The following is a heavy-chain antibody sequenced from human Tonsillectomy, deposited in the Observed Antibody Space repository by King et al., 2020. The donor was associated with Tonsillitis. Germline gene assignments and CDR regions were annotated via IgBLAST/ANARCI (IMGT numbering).Heavy chain of an antibody. J-gene: IGHJ4*02. V-gene: IGHV3-23*04. Sequence: VQLVESGGGLVQPGGSLRLSCAASGFTFSSYAMSWVRQAPGKGLEWVSAISGSGGSTYYADSVKGRFTISRDNSKNTLYLQMNSLRAEDTAVYYCAKREDLMVRGPKKHFDYCGQGTLVTVSS. CDR1: GFTFSSYA. CDR3: AKREDLMVRGPKKHFDY. D-gene: IGHD3-10*01. CDR2: ISGSGGST.